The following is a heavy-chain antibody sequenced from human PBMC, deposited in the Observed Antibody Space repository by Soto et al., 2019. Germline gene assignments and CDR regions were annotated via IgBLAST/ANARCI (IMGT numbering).Heavy chain of an antibody. V-gene: IGHV3-74*01. CDR3: VRGVIAANCLDY. D-gene: IGHD2-15*01. CDR1: GFTFNSYW. CDR2: INNDGSTT. J-gene: IGHJ4*02. Sequence: EVQLPESGGGLVQPGGSLRLSGAASGFTFNSYWWHWVRQVPGKGLVWVSRINNDGSTTNYADSVKGRFTISRDNARNTVYLQRNSLRADDTAVYYCVRGVIAANCLDYWGEGTLVTVSS.